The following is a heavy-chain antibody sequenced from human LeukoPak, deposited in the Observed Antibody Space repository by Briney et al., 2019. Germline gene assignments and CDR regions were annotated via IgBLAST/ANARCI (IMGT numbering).Heavy chain of an antibody. CDR2: IGRSGGST. V-gene: IGHV3-23*01. CDR1: GFTFSSYA. J-gene: IGHJ4*02. CDR3: ARAAYDTNGYTANHDY. D-gene: IGHD3-22*01. Sequence: GGSLRLSCAASGFTFSSYAMSWVRQAPGKGLEWVSAIGRSGGSTYYADSVKGRFTISRDKSKNTLYLQMNNLRAEDTAVYYCARAAYDTNGYTANHDYWGQGTLVTVSS.